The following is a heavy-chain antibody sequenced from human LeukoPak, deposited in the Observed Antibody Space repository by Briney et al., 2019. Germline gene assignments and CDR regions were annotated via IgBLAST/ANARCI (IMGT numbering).Heavy chain of an antibody. D-gene: IGHD6-6*01. J-gene: IGHJ4*02. CDR2: NSGSGGGT. V-gene: IGHV3-23*01. CDR1: GFTFSSYA. CDR3: AKLHDSSSQD. Sequence: GGSLRLSCAASGFTFSSYAMSWVRQAPGKGLEWVSANSGSGGGTYYADSVKGWFTISRDNSKNTLYLQMNSLRAEDTAVYYCAKLHDSSSQDWGQGTLVTVSS.